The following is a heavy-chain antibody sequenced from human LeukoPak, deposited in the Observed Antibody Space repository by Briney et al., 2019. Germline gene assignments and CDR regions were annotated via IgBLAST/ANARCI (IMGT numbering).Heavy chain of an antibody. CDR1: GFTFSSYS. V-gene: IGHV3-21*01. Sequence: GGSLRLSCAASGFTFSSYSMNWVRQAPGKGLEWVSSIRSSSSYIYYADSVKGRFTISRDNAKNSLYLQMNSLRAEDTAVYYCARYGIAARPVWYFDLWGRGTLVTVSS. J-gene: IGHJ2*01. D-gene: IGHD6-6*01. CDR3: ARYGIAARPVWYFDL. CDR2: IRSSSSYI.